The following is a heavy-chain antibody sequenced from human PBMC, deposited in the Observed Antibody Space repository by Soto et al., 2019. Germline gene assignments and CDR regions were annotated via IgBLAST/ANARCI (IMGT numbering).Heavy chain of an antibody. Sequence: QVQLVESGGGVVQPGKSLRLSCAASGFTFSTYAMNWVRQAPGKGLEWVAVIWFDGSNKYYANSVKGRFTIFRDNSKNTLSLQMSSLRVEDTAVYYCARDDPYGDYRFDYWGQGTLVTVSS. CDR1: GFTFSTYA. V-gene: IGHV3-33*01. D-gene: IGHD4-17*01. J-gene: IGHJ4*02. CDR2: IWFDGSNK. CDR3: ARDDPYGDYRFDY.